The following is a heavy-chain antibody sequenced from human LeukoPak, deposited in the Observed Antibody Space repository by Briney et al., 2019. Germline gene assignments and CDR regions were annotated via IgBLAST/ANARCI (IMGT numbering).Heavy chain of an antibody. D-gene: IGHD3-22*01. V-gene: IGHV3-23*01. Sequence: GGSLRLSCAASGFTFSSYAMSWVRQAPGKGLEWVSAISGSGGSTYYADSVKGRFTISRDNSKNTLYLQMNSLSAEDTAVYYCAKSGTYYYDSSGYPNAFDIWGQGTMVTVSS. J-gene: IGHJ3*02. CDR2: ISGSGGST. CDR3: AKSGTYYYDSSGYPNAFDI. CDR1: GFTFSSYA.